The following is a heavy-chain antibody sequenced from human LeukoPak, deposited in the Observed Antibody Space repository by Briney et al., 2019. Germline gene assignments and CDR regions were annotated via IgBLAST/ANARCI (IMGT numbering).Heavy chain of an antibody. CDR2: MRGSGGNT. CDR1: GFSFSNDV. J-gene: IGHJ4*02. CDR3: AKFRNPYTPVDFDY. V-gene: IGHV3-23*01. D-gene: IGHD3-16*02. Sequence: GGSLRLSCAATGFSFSNDVMGWVRQAPGKGLEWVSGMRGSGGNTYYADSVKGRFTISRDNSKNTVYLQITSLRAEDTALYYCAKFRNPYTPVDFDYWGQGTLVTVSS.